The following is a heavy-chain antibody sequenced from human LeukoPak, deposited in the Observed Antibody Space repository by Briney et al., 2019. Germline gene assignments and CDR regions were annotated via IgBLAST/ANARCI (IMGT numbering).Heavy chain of an antibody. J-gene: IGHJ4*02. CDR2: ISSSGSTI. CDR1: GFTFSSYW. Sequence: GGSLRLSCAASGFTFSSYWMYWVRQAPGKGLEWVSYISSSGSTIYYADSVKGRFTISRDNAKNSLYLQMNSLRAEDTAVYYCARDQSPRYSYGLYYFDYWGQGTLVTVSS. CDR3: ARDQSPRYSYGLYYFDY. D-gene: IGHD5-18*01. V-gene: IGHV3-48*04.